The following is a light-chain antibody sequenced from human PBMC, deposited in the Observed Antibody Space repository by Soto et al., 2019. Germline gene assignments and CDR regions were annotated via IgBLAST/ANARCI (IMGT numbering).Light chain of an antibody. Sequence: EIVMAQSPGTLSVSPGERATLSCRASQSVSSKLAWYQQKPGQSPRLLIYGTSIRATGIPARFSGSGSGTEFTLTISNLQPEDFGVYYCQQYSNWPPFTFGQGTRLEVK. CDR2: GTS. J-gene: IGKJ5*01. CDR3: QQYSNWPPFT. CDR1: QSVSSK. V-gene: IGKV3-15*01.